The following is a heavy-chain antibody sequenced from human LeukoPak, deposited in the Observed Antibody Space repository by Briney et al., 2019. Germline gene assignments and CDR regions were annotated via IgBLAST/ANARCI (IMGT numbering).Heavy chain of an antibody. CDR2: IFYTGDS. D-gene: IGHD2-21*01. Sequence: SETLSLTCTVSGVSSSSSYWSWIRQLPGKGLEWIGYIFYTGDSNHNPSFKSRVSISLDTSKDQISLKLSSVTAADTAVYYCAGHRFASPLDSWGQGTLVTVSS. CDR3: AGHRFASPLDS. J-gene: IGHJ4*02. V-gene: IGHV4-59*08. CDR1: GVSSSSSY.